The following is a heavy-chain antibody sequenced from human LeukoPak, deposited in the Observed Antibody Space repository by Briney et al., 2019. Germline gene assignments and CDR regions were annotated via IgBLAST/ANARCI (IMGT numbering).Heavy chain of an antibody. J-gene: IGHJ4*02. D-gene: IGHD2-2*01. CDR1: GFTFSNSA. V-gene: IGHV3-23*01. Sequence: PGGSLRLSXAASGFTFSNSAMSWVRQAPGKGLVWLSAISDSGVSTYYADSVKGRFTISRDNSKNTLYLQMNSLRAEDTAVYYCANTVVPAANTDYWGQGTLVTVSS. CDR2: ISDSGVST. CDR3: ANTVVPAANTDY.